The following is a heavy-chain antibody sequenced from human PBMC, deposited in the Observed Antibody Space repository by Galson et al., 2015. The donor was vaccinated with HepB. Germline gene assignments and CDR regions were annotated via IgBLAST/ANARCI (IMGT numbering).Heavy chain of an antibody. Sequence: QSGAEVKKPGESLRISCKGSGYSFTSYWISWVRQMPGKGLEWMGRIDPSDSYTNYSPSFQGHVTISADKSISTAYLQWSSLKASDTAMYYCVYYYGSGSPLHYYYGMDVWGQGTTVTVSS. CDR2: IDPSDSYT. CDR3: VYYYGSGSPLHYYYGMDV. V-gene: IGHV5-10-1*01. D-gene: IGHD3-10*01. J-gene: IGHJ6*02. CDR1: GYSFTSYW.